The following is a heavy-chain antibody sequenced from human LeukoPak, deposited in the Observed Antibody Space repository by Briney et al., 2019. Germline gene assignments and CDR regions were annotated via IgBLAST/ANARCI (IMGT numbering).Heavy chain of an antibody. CDR2: FYSGGSA. D-gene: IGHD5-12*01. V-gene: IGHV4-4*07. CDR1: GGSISSYY. Sequence: SETLSLTCTVSGGSISSYYWSWIRQPAGKGLGWIGRFYSGGSADYNPSLKSRVTMSVDTSKNQFSLKLSSVTAADTAVYYCARVYSGYDLPGSLANYYFDYWGQGTLVTVSS. J-gene: IGHJ4*02. CDR3: ARVYSGYDLPGSLANYYFDY.